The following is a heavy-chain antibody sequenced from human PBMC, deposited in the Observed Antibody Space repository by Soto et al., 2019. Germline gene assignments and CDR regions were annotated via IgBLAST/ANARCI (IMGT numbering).Heavy chain of an antibody. Sequence: SVKVSCQLSGDTLSRSGITWVRQAPGQGLEWVGRIIPIFGTEEYAQKFEGRVTITADESTNTAHMELSRLRSEDSAIYYCARDSSALYYYYGMDVWGQGTTVTVSS. CDR1: GDTLSRSG. CDR2: IIPIFGTE. D-gene: IGHD6-19*01. CDR3: ARDSSALYYYYGMDV. J-gene: IGHJ6*02. V-gene: IGHV1-69*13.